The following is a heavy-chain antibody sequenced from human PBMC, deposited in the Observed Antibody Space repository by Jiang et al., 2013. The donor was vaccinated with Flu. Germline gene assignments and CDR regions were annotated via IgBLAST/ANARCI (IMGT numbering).Heavy chain of an antibody. Sequence: VQLVESGGGVVQPGRSLRLSCAASGFTFSSYAMHWVRQAPGKGLEWVAVISYDGSNKYYADSVKGRFTISRDNSKNTLYLQMNSLRAEDTAVYYCARERYSGYDFGLGAFDIWGQGTMVTVSS. D-gene: IGHD5-12*01. J-gene: IGHJ3*02. CDR1: GFTFSSYA. CDR2: ISYDGSNK. V-gene: IGHV3-30*01. CDR3: ARERYSGYDFGLGAFDI.